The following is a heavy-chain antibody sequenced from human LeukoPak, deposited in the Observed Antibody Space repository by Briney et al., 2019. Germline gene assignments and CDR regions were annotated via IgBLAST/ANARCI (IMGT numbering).Heavy chain of an antibody. J-gene: IGHJ4*02. CDR1: GGSISTYY. Sequence: PSETLSLTCTASGGSISTYYWSWIRQPAGKGLEWVGQIYTSGSTNYNPSLKSRVTISVDKSKNQLSLKLSSVTAADTAVYHCQAVTTTYSDYWGQGTLVTVSS. V-gene: IGHV4-4*07. CDR3: QAVTTTYSDY. D-gene: IGHD4-17*01. CDR2: IYTSGST.